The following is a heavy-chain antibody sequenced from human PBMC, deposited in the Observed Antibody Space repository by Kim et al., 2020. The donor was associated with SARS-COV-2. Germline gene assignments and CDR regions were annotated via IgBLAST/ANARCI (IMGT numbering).Heavy chain of an antibody. CDR2: ISYDGSNK. CDR3: ARDQRSYYYDSSGYLNNDY. D-gene: IGHD3-22*01. CDR1: GFTFSSYG. V-gene: IGHV3-33*05. J-gene: IGHJ4*02. Sequence: GGSLRLSCAASGFTFSSYGMHWVRQAPGKGLEWVAVISYDGSNKYYADSVKGRFTISRDNSKNTLYLKMNSLRAEDTAVYYCARDQRSYYYDSSGYLNNDYWGQGTLVTVSS.